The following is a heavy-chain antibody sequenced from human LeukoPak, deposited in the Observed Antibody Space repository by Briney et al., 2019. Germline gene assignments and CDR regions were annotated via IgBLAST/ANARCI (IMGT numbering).Heavy chain of an antibody. D-gene: IGHD3-10*01. Sequence: SETLSFTCDVYGGPFSGYYWTWIRQPPGKGLEWIGEINHSGSTNYSPSLKSRITISVDKSKNQFSLKLSSVTAADTAVYYCAGSRGGFGESLTYYFDYWGQGTLVAVSS. CDR2: INHSGST. CDR3: AGSRGGFGESLTYYFDY. J-gene: IGHJ4*02. V-gene: IGHV4-34*01. CDR1: GGPFSGYY.